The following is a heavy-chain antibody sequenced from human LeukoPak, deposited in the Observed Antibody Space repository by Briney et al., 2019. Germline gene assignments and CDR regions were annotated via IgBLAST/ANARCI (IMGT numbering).Heavy chain of an antibody. CDR1: GFSFNTVP. Sequence: GGSLRLSCEASGFSFNTVPMSWVRQVPGKGLECVSYIIASGDSAYYADSVRGRFTISRDNSKNTLYLQMDDLRAEDSAVYYCATHILFWSGLFDSWGQGALVSVSS. D-gene: IGHD3-3*01. CDR2: IIASGDSA. V-gene: IGHV3-23*01. J-gene: IGHJ4*02. CDR3: ATHILFWSGLFDS.